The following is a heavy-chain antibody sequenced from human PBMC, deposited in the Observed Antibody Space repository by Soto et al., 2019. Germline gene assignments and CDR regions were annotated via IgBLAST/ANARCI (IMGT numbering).Heavy chain of an antibody. J-gene: IGHJ4*02. Sequence: EVKLVESGVGLVQPGGSLRLSCAATGFTFSTYWMSWVRQAPGKGLEWVANIKQDGSDKYYVDSVKGRFTISRDNAKNSLYLQRNGMRAEDTAVYYCARVKSLAGHYWGQGNLVTGSS. CDR2: IKQDGSDK. V-gene: IGHV3-7*05. CDR3: ARVKSLAGHY. CDR1: GFTFSTYW. D-gene: IGHD2-15*01.